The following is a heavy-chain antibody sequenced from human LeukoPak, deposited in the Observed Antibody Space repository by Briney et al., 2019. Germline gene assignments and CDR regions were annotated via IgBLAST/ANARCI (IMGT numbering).Heavy chain of an antibody. CDR1: GFTFSSYW. CDR3: AVRGSYYDGDFDY. CDR2: IKQDGSEK. V-gene: IGHV3-7*01. D-gene: IGHD1-26*01. J-gene: IGHJ4*02. Sequence: GGSLRLSCAASGFTFSSYWMNWVRQAPGKGLEWVANIKQDGSEKYYVDSVKGRFTISRDNAKNSLYLQMNSLRAEDTAVYYCAVRGSYYDGDFDYWGQGTLVTVSS.